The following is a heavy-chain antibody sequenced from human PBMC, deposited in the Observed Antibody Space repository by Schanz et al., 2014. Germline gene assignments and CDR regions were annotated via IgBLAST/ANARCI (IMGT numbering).Heavy chain of an antibody. D-gene: IGHD6-19*01. CDR2: IKKDGSEK. J-gene: IGHJ6*02. CDR1: GFTFSSNS. CDR3: LAPDYCMDV. Sequence: EVQLVESGGDLVQPGGSLRLSCAASGFTFSSNSMNWVRQAPGKGLEWVANIKKDGSEKYYVDSVKGRFTISRDNAKNSLFLQMNSLRPKDTAVYYRLAPDYCMDVWGQGTTVTVSS. V-gene: IGHV3-7*01.